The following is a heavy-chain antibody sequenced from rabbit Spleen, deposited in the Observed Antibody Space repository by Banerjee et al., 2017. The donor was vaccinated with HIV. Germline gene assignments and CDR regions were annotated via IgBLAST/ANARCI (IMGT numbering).Heavy chain of an antibody. J-gene: IGHJ4*01. CDR2: IYAGSSGST. CDR1: GFSFSASYY. V-gene: IGHV1S45*01. D-gene: IGHD4-1*01. CDR3: ARDLAGAIGWNFNL. Sequence: QEQLVESGGGLVQPGGSLKVSCTASGFSFSASYYMCWVRQAPGKGLEWIACIYAGSSGSTYYASWAKGRFTCSKTSSTTVTLQMTSLTAADTATYFCARDLAGAIGWNFNLWGPGTLVTVS.